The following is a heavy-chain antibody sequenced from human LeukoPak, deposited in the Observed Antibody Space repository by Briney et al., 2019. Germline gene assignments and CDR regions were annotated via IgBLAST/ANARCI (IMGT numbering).Heavy chain of an antibody. Sequence: ASVKVSCKASGGTFSSYAISWVRQAPGQGLEWMGGIIPIFGTANYAQKFQGRVTITADESTSTAYMELSSLRSEDTAVYYCARDRPDIVVVPAAPWSGNYFDYWGQGTLVTVSS. D-gene: IGHD2-2*01. CDR2: IIPIFGTA. V-gene: IGHV1-69*01. CDR1: GGTFSSYA. CDR3: ARDRPDIVVVPAAPWSGNYFDY. J-gene: IGHJ4*02.